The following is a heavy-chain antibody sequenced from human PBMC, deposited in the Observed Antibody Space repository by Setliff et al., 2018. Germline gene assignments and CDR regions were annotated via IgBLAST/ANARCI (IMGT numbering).Heavy chain of an antibody. CDR2: INNYSFKT. Sequence: ASVKVSCKTSGYTFTNYGITWVRQAPGQGLEWMGWINNYSFKTNYPQKFLGRVTVTTDTSTGTAYMDLGSLTSDDTAIYYCARINFYVSSGYYYAPDYWGPGTLVTVSS. CDR1: GYTFTNYG. CDR3: ARINFYVSSGYYYAPDY. V-gene: IGHV1-18*01. D-gene: IGHD3-22*01. J-gene: IGHJ4*02.